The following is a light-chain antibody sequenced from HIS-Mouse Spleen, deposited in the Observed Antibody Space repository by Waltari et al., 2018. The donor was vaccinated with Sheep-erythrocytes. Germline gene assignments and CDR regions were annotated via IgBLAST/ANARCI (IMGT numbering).Light chain of an antibody. CDR2: DAS. CDR3: QQFNNYPRT. Sequence: AIQLTQSPSSLSASVGDRVTITCRASQGISSALAWYQQKPGKAPKLLIYDASSLESGVPSRFSGSGSEADFTLTISSLQPEDFATYYCQQFNNYPRTFGQGTKVEIK. J-gene: IGKJ1*01. V-gene: IGKV1D-13*01. CDR1: QGISSA.